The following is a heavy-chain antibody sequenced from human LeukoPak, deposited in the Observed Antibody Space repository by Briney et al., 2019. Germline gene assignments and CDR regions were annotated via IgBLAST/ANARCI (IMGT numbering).Heavy chain of an antibody. Sequence: GGSLRLSCAASGFTFNSNGMSWVRQAPGKGLEWVSVISASGGSTYYADSVKGRFTISRDNSKNTLYLQINSLRVEDTAIYYCTKFSLRGTYPFDHWGQGALVIVSS. CDR2: ISASGGST. CDR3: TKFSLRGTYPFDH. D-gene: IGHD1-26*01. CDR1: GFTFNSNG. V-gene: IGHV3-23*01. J-gene: IGHJ4*02.